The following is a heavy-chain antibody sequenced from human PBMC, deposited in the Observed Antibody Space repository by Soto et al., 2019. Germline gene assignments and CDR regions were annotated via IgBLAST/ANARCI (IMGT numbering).Heavy chain of an antibody. V-gene: IGHV3-30*18. CDR3: AKGRGYSYGGAFDY. Sequence: LRLSCAASGFTFSSYGMHWVRQAPGKGLEWVAVISYDGSNKYYADSVKGRFTISRDNSKNTLYLQMNSLRAEDTAVYYCAKGRGYSYGGAFDYWGQGTLVTVSS. J-gene: IGHJ4*02. CDR1: GFTFSSYG. D-gene: IGHD5-18*01. CDR2: ISYDGSNK.